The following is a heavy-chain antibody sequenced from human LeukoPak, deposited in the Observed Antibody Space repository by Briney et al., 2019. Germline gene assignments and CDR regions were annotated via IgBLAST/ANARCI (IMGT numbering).Heavy chain of an antibody. CDR2: IKSKTDGGTT. V-gene: IGHV3-15*01. D-gene: IGHD3-22*01. Sequence: GGSLRLSWAASGFTFNNAWMNWVRQTPGKGLEWVGRIKSKTDGGTTDYAAPVKGRFTISRDDSKNTLYLQMNSLKTEDTAMYYCTTLTMIVGTHFDYWGQGTLVTVSS. CDR1: GFTFNNAW. J-gene: IGHJ4*02. CDR3: TTLTMIVGTHFDY.